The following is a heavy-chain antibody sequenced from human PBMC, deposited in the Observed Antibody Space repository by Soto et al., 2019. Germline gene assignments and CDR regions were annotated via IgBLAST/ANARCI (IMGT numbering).Heavy chain of an antibody. Sequence: GGSLRLSCAASGFTFSSYAMSWVRQAPGKGLEWVSAISGSGGSTYYADSVKGRFTISRDNSKNTLYLQMNSLRAEDTAVYYCGKDGGYDWGNSYYYYGMDVWGQGTTVTVSS. CDR3: GKDGGYDWGNSYYYYGMDV. CDR1: GFTFSSYA. J-gene: IGHJ6*02. D-gene: IGHD5-12*01. CDR2: ISGSGGST. V-gene: IGHV3-23*01.